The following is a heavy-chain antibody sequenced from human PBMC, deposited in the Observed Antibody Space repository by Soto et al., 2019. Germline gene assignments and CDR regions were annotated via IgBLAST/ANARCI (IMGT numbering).Heavy chain of an antibody. D-gene: IGHD3-3*01. CDR3: ARVSTIFGVVIILGNYFDY. J-gene: IGHJ4*02. Sequence: KKNRASVKVSCKASGYTFTSYGISWVRQAPGQGLEWMGWISAYNGNTNYAQKLQGRVTMTTDTSTSTAYMELRSLRSDDTAVYYCARVSTIFGVVIILGNYFDYWGQGTLVTVSS. CDR2: ISAYNGNT. CDR1: GYTFTSYG. V-gene: IGHV1-18*01.